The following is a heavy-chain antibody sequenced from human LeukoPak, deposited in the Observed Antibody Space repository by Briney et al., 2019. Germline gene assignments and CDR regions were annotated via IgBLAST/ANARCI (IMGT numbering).Heavy chain of an antibody. CDR3: ARLTKNDSGSFRFGKKRRGYMDV. V-gene: IGHV4-34*01. CDR1: GGSFSGYY. D-gene: IGHD3-10*01. Sequence: SETLSLTCAVYGGSFSGYYWTWIRQPPGKGLEWIGEINHSGSTNYNPSLKSRVTISVDTSMNQFSLKLSSVTAADTAVYYCARLTKNDSGSFRFGKKRRGYMDVWGKGTTVTISS. J-gene: IGHJ6*03. CDR2: INHSGST.